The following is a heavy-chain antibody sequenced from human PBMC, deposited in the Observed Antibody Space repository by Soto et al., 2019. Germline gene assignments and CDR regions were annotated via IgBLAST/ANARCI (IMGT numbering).Heavy chain of an antibody. D-gene: IGHD6-19*01. CDR2: IYYSGST. V-gene: IGHV4-39*01. CDR1: GGSISSSSYY. J-gene: IGHJ1*01. Sequence: SETLSLTCTVSGGSISSSSYYWGWIRQPPGKGLEWIGSIYYSGSTYYNPSLKSRVTISVDTSKNQFSLKLSSVTAADTAVYYCARHFQFSYSSGWFRTEEYTSIHTPFQHWGQGTLVTVSS. CDR3: ARHFQFSYSSGWFRTEEYTSIHTPFQH.